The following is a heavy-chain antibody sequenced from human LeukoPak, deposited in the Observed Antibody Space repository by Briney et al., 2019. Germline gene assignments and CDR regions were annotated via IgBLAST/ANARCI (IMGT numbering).Heavy chain of an antibody. CDR1: GFTFSSYA. Sequence: GGSLRLSCAASGFTFSSYAMSWVRQAPGKGLEWVSAISGSGGSTYYADSVKGRFTISRDNSKNSLYLQMNSLRAEDTAVYYCARVPYCSSTSCPTRRYFDYWGQGTLVTVSS. CDR3: ARVPYCSSTSCPTRRYFDY. D-gene: IGHD2-2*01. J-gene: IGHJ4*02. V-gene: IGHV3-23*01. CDR2: ISGSGGST.